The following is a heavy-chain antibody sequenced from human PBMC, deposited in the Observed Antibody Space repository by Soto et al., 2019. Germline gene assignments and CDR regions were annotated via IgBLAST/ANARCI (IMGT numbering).Heavy chain of an antibody. CDR1: GVTFSSYA. D-gene: IGHD6-19*01. CDR3: AKGSIAVAGPTVDY. Sequence: EVQLLESGGGLVQPGGSLRLSCAASGVTFSSYAMSWVRQAPGKGLEWVSAISGSGGSTYYADSVKGRFTISRDNSNTTLYLQMNSLRAEDTAVYYCAKGSIAVAGPTVDYWGQATLDTVSS. V-gene: IGHV3-23*01. CDR2: ISGSGGST. J-gene: IGHJ4*02.